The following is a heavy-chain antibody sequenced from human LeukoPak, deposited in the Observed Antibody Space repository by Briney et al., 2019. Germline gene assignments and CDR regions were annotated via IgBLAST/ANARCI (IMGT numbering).Heavy chain of an antibody. D-gene: IGHD2-21*02. J-gene: IGHJ4*02. V-gene: IGHV3-21*01. CDR1: GFTFSSYS. CDR3: ASGLAYCGGDCYGY. CDR2: ISSSSSYI. Sequence: GGSLRLSCAASGFTFSSYSMNWVRQAPEKGLEWVSSISSSSSYIYYADSVKGRFTISRDNAKNSLYLQMNSLRAEDTAVYYCASGLAYCGGDCYGYWGQGTLVTVSS.